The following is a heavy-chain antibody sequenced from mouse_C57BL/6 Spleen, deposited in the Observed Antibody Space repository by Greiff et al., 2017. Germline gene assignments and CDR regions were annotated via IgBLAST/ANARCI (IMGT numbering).Heavy chain of an antibody. D-gene: IGHD1-1*01. V-gene: IGHV1-82*01. J-gene: IGHJ2*01. CDR1: GYAFSSSW. CDR2: IYPGGGDT. CDR3: ASSGDGSSLDY. Sequence: VQLQQSGPELVKPGASVKISCKASGYAFSSSWMNWVKQRPGKGLEWIGRIYPGGGDTNYNGKFKGKATLTADKSSSTAYMQLSSLTSEDSAVXFGASSGDGSSLDYWGQGTTLTVSS.